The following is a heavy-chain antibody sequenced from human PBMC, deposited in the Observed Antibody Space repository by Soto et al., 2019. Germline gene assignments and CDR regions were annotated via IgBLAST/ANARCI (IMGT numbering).Heavy chain of an antibody. Sequence: GGSLRLSCADSTFTLGSYALNWVRQAPGKGLEWVADISASGSRTYYADSVKGRFTISRDDSESTLYLQMNSLRVEDAATYYCARAVATIHYYGMEVWGQGTTVTVSS. CDR2: ISASGSRT. D-gene: IGHD5-12*01. CDR1: TFTLGSYA. V-gene: IGHV3-23*01. CDR3: ARAVATIHYYGMEV. J-gene: IGHJ6*02.